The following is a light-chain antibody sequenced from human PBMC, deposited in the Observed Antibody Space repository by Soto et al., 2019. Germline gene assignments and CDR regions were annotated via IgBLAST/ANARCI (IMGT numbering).Light chain of an antibody. CDR3: AAWDDSINRIYD. CDR1: SSNIGINT. V-gene: IGLV1-44*01. J-gene: IGLJ6*01. Sequence: QSVLTQPPSASGTPGQRVTISCCGSSSNIGINTVNLYRQGPGTAPKLLIYTDNQRPSGVPDRFSGSKSGTSASLAISGLQSEDEADYYCAAWDDSINRIYDFGSGTKVTV. CDR2: TDN.